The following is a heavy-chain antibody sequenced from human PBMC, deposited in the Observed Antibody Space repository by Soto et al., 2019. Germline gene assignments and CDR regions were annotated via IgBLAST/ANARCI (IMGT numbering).Heavy chain of an antibody. V-gene: IGHV1-69*13. CDR3: ASGDPPYYYDSSGPEYHFDY. Sequence: SVKVSCKASGGTFSSYAISWVRQAPGQGLEWMGGIIPIFGTANYAQKFQGRVTITADESTSTAYMELSSLRSEDTAVYYCASGDPPYYYDSSGPEYHFDYWGQGTLVTVSS. J-gene: IGHJ4*02. CDR2: IIPIFGTA. CDR1: GGTFSSYA. D-gene: IGHD3-22*01.